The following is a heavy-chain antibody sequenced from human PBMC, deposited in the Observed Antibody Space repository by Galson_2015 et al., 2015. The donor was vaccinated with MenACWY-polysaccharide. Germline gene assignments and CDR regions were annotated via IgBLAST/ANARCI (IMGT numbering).Heavy chain of an antibody. Sequence: SVKVSCKASGYTFTSYDINWVRQATGQGLEWMGWMNPNSGNTGYAQKFQGRVTMTRNTSISTAYMELSSLRSEDTAVYYCARPSHDATNHYYYMDVWGKGTTVTVSS. CDR1: GYTFTSYD. D-gene: IGHD1-1*01. J-gene: IGHJ6*03. CDR3: ARPSHDATNHYYYMDV. V-gene: IGHV1-8*01. CDR2: MNPNSGNT.